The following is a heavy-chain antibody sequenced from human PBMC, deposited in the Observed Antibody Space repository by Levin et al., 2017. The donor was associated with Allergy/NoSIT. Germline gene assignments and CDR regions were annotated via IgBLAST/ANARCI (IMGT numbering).Heavy chain of an antibody. V-gene: IGHV1-2*02. J-gene: IGHJ4*02. CDR3: LRGGPLVRGVVTHNY. CDR2: SNPNNGGS. Sequence: PGGSLRLSCKASGYTFTDYYIHWVRQAPGQGLEWMGWSNPNNGGSYFGQNFQGRVTMTRDTSITTAYMELSRLRSDDTAVYYCLRGGPLVRGVVTHNYWGQGTLVTVSS. D-gene: IGHD3-10*01. CDR1: GYTFTDYY.